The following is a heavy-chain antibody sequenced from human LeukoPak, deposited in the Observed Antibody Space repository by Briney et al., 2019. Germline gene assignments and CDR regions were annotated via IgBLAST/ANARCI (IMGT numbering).Heavy chain of an antibody. CDR3: GRIGADIVVVPATYGMDV. Sequence: SETLSLTCTVSGGSISSSSYYWGWIRQPPGKGLEWIGSIYYSGSTYYNPSLKSRVTISVDTSKNQFSLKLSSVTAADTAVYYCGRIGADIVVVPATYGMDVWGQGTTVTVSS. J-gene: IGHJ6*02. D-gene: IGHD2-2*01. CDR1: GGSISSSSYY. V-gene: IGHV4-39*01. CDR2: IYYSGST.